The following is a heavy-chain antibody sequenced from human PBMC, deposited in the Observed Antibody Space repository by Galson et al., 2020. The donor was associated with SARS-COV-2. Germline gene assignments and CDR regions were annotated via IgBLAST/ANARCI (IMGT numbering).Heavy chain of an antibody. D-gene: IGHD1-26*01. CDR2: ISSTGRYT. CDR1: GFRISGHY. Sequence: KIGESLKISCAASGFRISGHYMSWIRQAPGKGLEWISYISSTGRYTNYADSVKGRLTISRDTTRNSVFLQMDSLRVEDTAVYYCARGVGFDYCDSIACYSGDWFDPWGQGTLVTVSS. CDR3: ARGVGFDYCDSIACYSGDWFDP. V-gene: IGHV3-11*05. J-gene: IGHJ5*02.